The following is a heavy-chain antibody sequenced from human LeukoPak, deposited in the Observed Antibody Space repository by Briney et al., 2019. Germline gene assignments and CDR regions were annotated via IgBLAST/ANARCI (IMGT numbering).Heavy chain of an antibody. V-gene: IGHV3-30*02. CDR3: ATSNSGNFHFDH. Sequence: GGALRLSCAGSGFTFRGRGIHWVRQGPGKGPERVAFMWHDGSGKIYADSVKGRFTMSRDNSKNTLYLQMNRLRSEETAVYYCATSNSGNFHFDHWGQGPLVTVSS. D-gene: IGHD1-26*01. CDR1: GFTFRGRG. J-gene: IGHJ4*02. CDR2: MWHDGSGK.